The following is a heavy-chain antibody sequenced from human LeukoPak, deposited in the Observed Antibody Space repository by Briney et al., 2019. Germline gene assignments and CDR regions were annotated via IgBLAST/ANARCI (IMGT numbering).Heavy chain of an antibody. V-gene: IGHV1-2*02. CDR1: GYTFTGYY. Sequence: ASVKVSCKASGYTFTGYYMHWVRQAPGQGLEWMGWINPNSGGTNYAQNFQGRVTMTRDASISTAYMELSRLRSDDTALYYCARASGRYSDAFDIWGQGTMVTVSS. CDR3: ARASGRYSDAFDI. D-gene: IGHD1-26*01. J-gene: IGHJ3*02. CDR2: INPNSGGT.